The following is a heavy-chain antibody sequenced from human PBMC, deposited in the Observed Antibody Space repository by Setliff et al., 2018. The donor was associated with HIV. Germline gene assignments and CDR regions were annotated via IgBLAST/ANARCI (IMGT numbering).Heavy chain of an antibody. CDR3: ARDYSPTFYYYDSSGTFDY. D-gene: IGHD3-22*01. J-gene: IGHJ4*02. V-gene: IGHV1-2*06. Sequence: GASVKVSCKASGYIFTDYYMHWVRQAPGQELGWMGRINPNSGGTNYAQKFQGRVTMTRDTSISTAYTELSSLRSEDTATYYCARDYSPTFYYYDSSGTFDYWGQGTLVTVSS. CDR2: INPNSGGT. CDR1: GYIFTDYY.